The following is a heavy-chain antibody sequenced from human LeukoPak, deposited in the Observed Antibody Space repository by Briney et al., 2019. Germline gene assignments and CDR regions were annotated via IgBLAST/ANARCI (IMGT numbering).Heavy chain of an antibody. J-gene: IGHJ6*02. CDR1: GGSFSGYY. CDR3: ARALVVPAASTPYYYGMDV. V-gene: IGHV4-34*01. CDR2: INHSGST. D-gene: IGHD2-2*01. Sequence: SSETLSLTCAVYGGSFSGYYWSWIRQPPGKGLEWIGEINHSGSTNYNPSLKSRVTISVDTSKNQFSLKLSSVTAADTAAYYCARALVVPAASTPYYYGMDVWGQGTTVTVSS.